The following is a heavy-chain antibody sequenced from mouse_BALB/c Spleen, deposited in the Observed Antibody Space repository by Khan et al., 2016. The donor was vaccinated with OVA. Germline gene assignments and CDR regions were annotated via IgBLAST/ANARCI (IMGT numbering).Heavy chain of an antibody. D-gene: IGHD1-1*01. V-gene: IGHV5-17*02. Sequence: EVELVESGGGLVQPGGSRKLSCAASGFTFNSYGIHWVRQAPEKGLEWVAYISGDSNTIYYAATVKGRFTISRDNPKNTLFLQMTSLMSEDTAMYYCATSYFYGYYFDYWGPGTTLTVS. J-gene: IGHJ2*01. CDR2: ISGDSNTI. CDR3: ATSYFYGYYFDY. CDR1: GFTFNSYG.